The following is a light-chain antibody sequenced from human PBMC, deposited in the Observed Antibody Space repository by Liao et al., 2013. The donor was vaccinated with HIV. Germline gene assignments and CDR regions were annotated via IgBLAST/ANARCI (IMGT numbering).Light chain of an antibody. CDR1: KLGDKY. V-gene: IGLV3-1*01. CDR2: QDS. J-gene: IGLJ1*01. CDR3: QVWDSSSDHV. Sequence: SYELTQPPSVSVSPGQTASITCSGDKLGDKYACWYQQKPGQSPVLVIYQDSKRPSGIPERFSGSNSGNTATLTISGTQAMDEADYYCQVWDSSSDHVFGTGTKVTVL.